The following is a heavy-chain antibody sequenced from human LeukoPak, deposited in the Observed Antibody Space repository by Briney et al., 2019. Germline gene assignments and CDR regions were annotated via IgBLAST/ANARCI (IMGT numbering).Heavy chain of an antibody. CDR3: ARDPTVTYFDY. J-gene: IGHJ4*02. V-gene: IGHV1-18*04. Sequence: ASVKVSCKASGYTFTSYGISGVRQAPGQGLEWMGWISAYNGNTNYAQKLQGRVTMTTDTSTSTAYMELRSLRSDDTAVYCCARDPTVTYFDYWGQGTLVTVSS. CDR1: GYTFTSYG. CDR2: ISAYNGNT. D-gene: IGHD4-17*01.